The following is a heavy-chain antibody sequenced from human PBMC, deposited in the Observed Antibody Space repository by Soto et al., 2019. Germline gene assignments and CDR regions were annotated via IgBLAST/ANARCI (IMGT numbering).Heavy chain of an antibody. CDR2: ISYDGNNK. CDR1: GFTFSNYV. Sequence: QVQLVESGGGMVQPGRSLRLSCAASGFTFSNYVMYWVRQAPGKGLEWVAVISYDGNNKYYADSVKGRFTISRDNSKNTLYLQMNSLGAEDTAVYYCARAGCDGGSCYTLVGLRYGMDVWGQGTTVTVSS. D-gene: IGHD2-15*01. V-gene: IGHV3-30-3*01. J-gene: IGHJ6*02. CDR3: ARAGCDGGSCYTLVGLRYGMDV.